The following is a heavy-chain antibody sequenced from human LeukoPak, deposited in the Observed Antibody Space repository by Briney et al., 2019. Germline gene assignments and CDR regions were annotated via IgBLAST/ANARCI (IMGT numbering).Heavy chain of an antibody. V-gene: IGHV3-48*03. CDR2: ISSSGSTI. CDR3: ARWGGGLTMTRRYFDY. Sequence: PGGSLRLSCAASGFTFSSYEMNWVRQAPGKGPEWVSYISSSGSTIYYADSVKGRFTISRDNAKNSLYLQMNSLRAEDTAVYYCARWGGGLTMTRRYFDYWGQGTLVTVSS. J-gene: IGHJ4*02. D-gene: IGHD3-22*01. CDR1: GFTFSSYE.